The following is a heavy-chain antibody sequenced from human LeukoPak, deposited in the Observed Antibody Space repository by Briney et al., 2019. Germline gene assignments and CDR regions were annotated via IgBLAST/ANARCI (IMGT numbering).Heavy chain of an antibody. J-gene: IGHJ4*02. V-gene: IGHV5-51*01. CDR3: ARPAWTYYDSSGYMYYFDY. Sequence: GESLKISGKGSGYSFTSYWIGWVRQMPGKGLEWMGIIYPGDSDTRYSPSFQGQVTISADKSISTAYLQWSSLKASDTAMYYCARPAWTYYDSSGYMYYFDYWGQGTLVTVSS. CDR1: GYSFTSYW. CDR2: IYPGDSDT. D-gene: IGHD3-22*01.